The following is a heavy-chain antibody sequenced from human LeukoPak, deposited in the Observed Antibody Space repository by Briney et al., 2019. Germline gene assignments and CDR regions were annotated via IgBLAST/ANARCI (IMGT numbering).Heavy chain of an antibody. CDR3: ARGSSSSHLRYYYYYMDV. D-gene: IGHD6-13*01. CDR2: MNPNSGNT. V-gene: IGHV1-8*03. J-gene: IGHJ6*03. Sequence: GASVKVSCKASGYTFTSYDINWVRQATGQGLEWMEWMNPNSGNTGYAQKFQGRVTITRNTSISTAYMELSSLRSEDTAVYYCARGSSSSHLRYYYYYMDVWGKGTTVTVSS. CDR1: GYTFTSYD.